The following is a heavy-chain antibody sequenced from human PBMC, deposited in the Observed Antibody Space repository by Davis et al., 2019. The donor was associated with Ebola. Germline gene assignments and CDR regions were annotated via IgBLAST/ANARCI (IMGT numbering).Heavy chain of an antibody. CDR1: GFTFSSYS. V-gene: IGHV3-21*01. Sequence: GGSLRLSCAASGFTFSSYSMNWVRQAPGKGLEWVSSISSSSSYIYYADSVKGRFTISRDNAKNSLYLQMNSLRAEDTAVYYCARGPYLEWLSSLYYYGMDVWGQGTTVTVSS. D-gene: IGHD3-3*02. CDR2: ISSSSSYI. J-gene: IGHJ6*02. CDR3: ARGPYLEWLSSLYYYGMDV.